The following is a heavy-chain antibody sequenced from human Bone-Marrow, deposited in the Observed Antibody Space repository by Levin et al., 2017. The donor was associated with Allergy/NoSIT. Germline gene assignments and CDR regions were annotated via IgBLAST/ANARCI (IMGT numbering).Heavy chain of an antibody. D-gene: IGHD6-13*01. CDR1: GGSFSGYY. J-gene: IGHJ4*02. CDR3: ARGGVAAAATRSPFDY. CDR2: INHSGST. Sequence: SETLSLTCAVYGGSFSGYYWSWIRQPPGKGLEWIGEINHSGSTNYNPSLKSRVTISVDTSKNQFSLKLSSVTAADTAVYYCARGGVAAAATRSPFDYWGQGTLVTVSS. V-gene: IGHV4-34*01.